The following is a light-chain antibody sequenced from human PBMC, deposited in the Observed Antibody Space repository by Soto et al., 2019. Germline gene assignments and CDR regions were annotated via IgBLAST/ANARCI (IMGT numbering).Light chain of an antibody. V-gene: IGKV1-39*01. CDR2: AAS. CDR3: QQSYSTPMYT. J-gene: IGKJ2*01. Sequence: DIQMTQSPSSLSASVGDRVTITCRASQSISSYLNWYQQNPGKAPKLLIYAASSLQSGVPSRFSGSGSWTDCTLIISSLQHEDFATYYCQQSYSTPMYTFGQGTPLEIK. CDR1: QSISSY.